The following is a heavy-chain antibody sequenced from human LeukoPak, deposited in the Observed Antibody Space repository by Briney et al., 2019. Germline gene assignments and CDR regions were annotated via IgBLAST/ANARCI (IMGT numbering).Heavy chain of an antibody. D-gene: IGHD2-2*01. V-gene: IGHV3-23*01. Sequence: GGSLRLSCAASGFTFSSYAMSWVRQAPGKGLEWVSAISGSGGSTYYADSVKGRFTISRDNSKNTLYLQMNSLRAEDTAVYYCAKDGWEDIVVVPAAMMGYFDYWGQGTLVTVS. CDR2: ISGSGGST. CDR3: AKDGWEDIVVVPAAMMGYFDY. J-gene: IGHJ4*02. CDR1: GFTFSSYA.